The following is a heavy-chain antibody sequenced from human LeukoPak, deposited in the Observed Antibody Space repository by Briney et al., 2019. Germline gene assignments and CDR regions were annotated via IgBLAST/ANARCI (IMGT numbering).Heavy chain of an antibody. D-gene: IGHD3-10*01. Sequence: PSETLSLTRAVYGGSFSGYYWSWIRQPPGKGLEWIGEINHSGSTNYNPSLKSRLTISLDTSKNQFSLKLSSVTAADTSVYYCARGGNGSDYWGQGTLVTVSS. CDR3: ARGGNGSDY. CDR2: INHSGST. J-gene: IGHJ4*02. V-gene: IGHV4-34*01. CDR1: GGSFSGYY.